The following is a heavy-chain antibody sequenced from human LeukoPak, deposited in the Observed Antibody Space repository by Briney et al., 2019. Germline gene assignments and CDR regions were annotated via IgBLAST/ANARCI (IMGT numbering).Heavy chain of an antibody. CDR2: IIPILGIA. CDR3: ARDEVPAAYFDY. D-gene: IGHD2-2*01. Sequence: GGSLRLSCAASGFTFSSYAISWVRHAPGQGLEWMGRIIPILGIANYAQKFQGRVTITADKSTSTAYMELSSLRSEDTAVYYCARDEVPAAYFDYWGQGTLVTVSS. J-gene: IGHJ4*02. CDR1: GFTFSSYA. V-gene: IGHV1-69*04.